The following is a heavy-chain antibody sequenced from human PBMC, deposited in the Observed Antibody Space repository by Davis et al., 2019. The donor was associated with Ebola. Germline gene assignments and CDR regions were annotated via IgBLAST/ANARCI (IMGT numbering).Heavy chain of an antibody. V-gene: IGHV1-69*06. CDR3: ARVRCGGDCGPDYFDY. Sequence: SVKVSCKASGGTFSSYAISWVRQAPGQGLEWMGGIIPIFGTANYAQKFQGRVTITADKSTSTAYMELRSLRSDDTAVYYCARVRCGGDCGPDYFDYWGQGTLVTVSS. J-gene: IGHJ4*02. CDR1: GGTFSSYA. D-gene: IGHD2-21*01. CDR2: IIPIFGTA.